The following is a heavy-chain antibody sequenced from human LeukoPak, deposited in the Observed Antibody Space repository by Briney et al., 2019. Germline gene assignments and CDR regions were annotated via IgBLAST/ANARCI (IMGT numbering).Heavy chain of an antibody. CDR2: LSFIDDSR. D-gene: IGHD1-26*01. V-gene: IGHV3-23*01. CDR1: GFTFSSYA. Sequence: GGSLRLSCAASGFTFSSYAMSWVRQAPGKGLEWVSSLSFIDDSRYYADSVKGRFTISRDNSKNTLSVQMNSLRAEDTAVYYCAKANYSGSYYFDSWGQGTLVTVSS. J-gene: IGHJ4*02. CDR3: AKANYSGSYYFDS.